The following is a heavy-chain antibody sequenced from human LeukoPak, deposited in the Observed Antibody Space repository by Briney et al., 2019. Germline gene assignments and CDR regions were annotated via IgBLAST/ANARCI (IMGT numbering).Heavy chain of an antibody. V-gene: IGHV4-59*01. CDR3: ARAPRASYWYFDL. CDR1: GGSTSSYY. J-gene: IGHJ2*01. CDR2: IYYSGST. Sequence: SETLSLTCTVSGGSTSSYYWSWIRQPPGKGLEWIGYIYYSGSTNYNPSLKSRVTISVDTSKNQFSLKLSSVTAADTAVYYCARAPRASYWYFDLWGRGTLVTVSS.